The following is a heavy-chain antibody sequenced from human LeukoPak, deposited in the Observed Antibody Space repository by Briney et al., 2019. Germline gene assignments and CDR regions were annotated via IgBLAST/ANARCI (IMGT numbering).Heavy chain of an antibody. Sequence: SETLSLTCTVSGGSISRYYWSWIRQPPGKGLEWIGDINYSGSASYNPSLKSRVTISLDTSENQFSLKLSSVTAADTAVYYCARVKNYDILTGPNAFDMWGQGTMVTVSS. D-gene: IGHD3-9*01. J-gene: IGHJ3*02. CDR2: INYSGSA. CDR1: GGSISRYY. CDR3: ARVKNYDILTGPNAFDM. V-gene: IGHV4-59*01.